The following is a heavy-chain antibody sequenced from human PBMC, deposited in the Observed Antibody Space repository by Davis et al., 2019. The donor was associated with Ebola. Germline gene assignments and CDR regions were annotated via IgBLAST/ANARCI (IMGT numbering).Heavy chain of an antibody. CDR2: ISYDGSNK. CDR1: GFTFSSYA. J-gene: IGHJ4*02. CDR3: ATDWSEYSSSFAFAT. D-gene: IGHD6-6*01. V-gene: IGHV3-30*04. Sequence: GGSLRLSCAASGFTFSSYAMHWVRQAPGKGLEWVAVISYDGSNKQYADSVKGRFTISRDNSKNTLYLQMNSLRPEDTGVYLCATDWSEYSSSFAFATWGQGTLVTVSS.